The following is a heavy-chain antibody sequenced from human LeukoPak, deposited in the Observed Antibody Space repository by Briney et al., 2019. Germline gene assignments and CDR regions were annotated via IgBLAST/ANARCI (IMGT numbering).Heavy chain of an antibody. V-gene: IGHV1-2*02. CDR1: GYTFTGYY. CDR3: AREGGYCSSTSCYGDDAFDI. CDR2: INPNSGGT. Sequence: GASVKVSCKASGYTFTGYYMHWVRQAPGQGLEWMGWINPNSGGTNYAQKFQGRVTMTRDTSISTAYMELSRLRSDDTAVYYCAREGGYCSSTSCYGDDAFDIWGQGTMVTVSS. J-gene: IGHJ3*02. D-gene: IGHD2-2*01.